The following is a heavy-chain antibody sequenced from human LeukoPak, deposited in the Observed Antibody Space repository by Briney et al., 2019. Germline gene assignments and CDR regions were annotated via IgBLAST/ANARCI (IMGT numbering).Heavy chain of an antibody. CDR2: IYYSGST. CDR3: ARITGGYDFWGGAYFDY. J-gene: IGHJ4*02. D-gene: IGHD3-3*01. CDR1: GGSISSSSYY. V-gene: IGHV4-39*01. Sequence: SETLSLTCTVSGGSISSSSYYWGWIRQPPGKGLEWIGSIYYSGSTYYNPSLKSRVTISVDTSNNQFPLKLSSVTAADTAVYYCARITGGYDFWGGAYFDYWGQGTLVTVSS.